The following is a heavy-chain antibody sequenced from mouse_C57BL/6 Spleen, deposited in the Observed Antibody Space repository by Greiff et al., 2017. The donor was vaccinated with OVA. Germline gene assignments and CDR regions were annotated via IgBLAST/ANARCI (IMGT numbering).Heavy chain of an antibody. CDR2: IWRGGST. Sequence: QVQLQQSGPGLVQPSQSLSITCTVSGFSLTSYGVHWVRQSPGQGLEWLGVIWRGGSTDYNAAFISRLSISKDNSKSQVFFQRNSLQADNTAIYYCASSSLPTMITTDYYAMDYWGQGTSVTVSS. J-gene: IGHJ4*01. CDR3: ASSSLPTMITTDYYAMDY. V-gene: IGHV2-2*01. D-gene: IGHD2-4*01. CDR1: GFSLTSYG.